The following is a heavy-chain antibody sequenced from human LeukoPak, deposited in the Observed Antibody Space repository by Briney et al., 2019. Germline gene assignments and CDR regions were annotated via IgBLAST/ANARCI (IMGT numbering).Heavy chain of an antibody. CDR3: ARDGPGAILWYFDL. V-gene: IGHV4-39*07. Sequence: SETLSLTCTVSGVSISSGSYYWGWIRQPPGKGLEWIGSIYYSGNTQYNPSLKSRVTISIDTSKNQFSLKLSSVTAADTAVYYCARDGPGAILWYFDLWGRGTLVTVSS. D-gene: IGHD2-2*02. J-gene: IGHJ2*01. CDR2: IYYSGNT. CDR1: GVSISSGSYY.